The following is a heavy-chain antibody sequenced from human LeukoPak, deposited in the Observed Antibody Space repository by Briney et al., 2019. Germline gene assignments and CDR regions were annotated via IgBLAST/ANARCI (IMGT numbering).Heavy chain of an antibody. V-gene: IGHV1-2*02. D-gene: IGHD1-20*01. CDR1: GYTFTGYY. CDR2: INPNSGGT. Sequence: ASVKVSCKASGYTFTGYYMHWVRQAPGQGLEWMGWINPNSGGTNYAQKFQGRVTMTRDTSISTAYMELSRLSSDDTAVYYCARNNWDDFYAFDIWGQGTMVTVSS. CDR3: ARNNWDDFYAFDI. J-gene: IGHJ3*02.